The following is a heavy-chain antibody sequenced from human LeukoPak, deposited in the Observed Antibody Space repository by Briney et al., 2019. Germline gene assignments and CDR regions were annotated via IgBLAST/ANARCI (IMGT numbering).Heavy chain of an antibody. V-gene: IGHV3-48*01. Sequence: PGGSLRLSCAASGFTFSSYAMNWVRQAPGKGLEWVSYISSSSSTTYYADSVKGRFTISRDNVKNSLYLQMNSLRAEDTAVYYCARDRGSYYSYYMDVWGKGTTVSVSS. CDR3: ARDRGSYYSYYMDV. CDR2: ISSSSSTT. CDR1: GFTFSSYA. D-gene: IGHD3-10*01. J-gene: IGHJ6*03.